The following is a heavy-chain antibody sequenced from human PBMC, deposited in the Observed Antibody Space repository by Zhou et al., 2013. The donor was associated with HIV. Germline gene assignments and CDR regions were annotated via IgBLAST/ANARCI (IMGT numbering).Heavy chain of an antibody. D-gene: IGHD3-10*02. CDR2: IYHSGST. CDR3: ARNLRTMFEDY. J-gene: IGHJ4*02. CDR1: GFSIRSGYY. V-gene: IGHV4-38-2*01. Sequence: QVQLQESGPGLVRPSETLSLTCAVSGFSIRSGYYWGWIRQPPGKGLEWIASIYHSGSTYYSPSLRSRVSISVDTSKNQFFLKLTSVTAADTAVYYCARNLRTMFEDYWGPGNPGHRLL.